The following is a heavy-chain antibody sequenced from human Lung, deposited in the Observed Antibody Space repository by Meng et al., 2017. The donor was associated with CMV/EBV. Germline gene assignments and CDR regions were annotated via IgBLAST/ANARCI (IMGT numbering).Heavy chain of an antibody. CDR2: IYSGGST. Sequence: GESLKIXCAASGFTVSSNYMSWVRQAPGKGLEWVSVIYSGGSTYYADSVKGRFTISRDNSKNTLYLQMNSLRAEDTAVYYCARSSDSSGYLSFQHWGQGTLVTVSS. V-gene: IGHV3-53*01. J-gene: IGHJ1*01. CDR3: ARSSDSSGYLSFQH. CDR1: GFTVSSNY. D-gene: IGHD3-22*01.